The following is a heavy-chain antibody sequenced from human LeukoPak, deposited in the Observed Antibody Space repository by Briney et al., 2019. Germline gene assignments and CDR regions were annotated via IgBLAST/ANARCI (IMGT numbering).Heavy chain of an antibody. D-gene: IGHD6-13*01. CDR1: GGSISSSSYY. CDR3: ARGVYSSSGGVYFDY. Sequence: SETLSLTCTVSGGSISSSSYYWGWIRQPPGKGLEWIGSIYYSGSTYYNPSLKSRVTISVDTSKNQFSLKLSPVTAADTAVYYCARGVYSSSGGVYFDYWGQGTLVTVSS. V-gene: IGHV4-39*07. CDR2: IYYSGST. J-gene: IGHJ4*02.